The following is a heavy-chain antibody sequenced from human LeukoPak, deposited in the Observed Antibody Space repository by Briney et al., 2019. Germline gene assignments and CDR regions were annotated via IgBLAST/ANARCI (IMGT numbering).Heavy chain of an antibody. CDR2: ISSSGSTI. Sequence: PGGSLRLSCAASGFTFSDYYMSWIRQAPGKGLEWVSYISSSGSTIYYADSVKGRFTISRDNSKHTLYLQMNSLRAEDTAVYYCAREHSSGYYVEDYWGQGTLVTVSS. V-gene: IGHV3-11*04. CDR1: GFTFSDYY. D-gene: IGHD3-22*01. J-gene: IGHJ4*02. CDR3: AREHSSGYYVEDY.